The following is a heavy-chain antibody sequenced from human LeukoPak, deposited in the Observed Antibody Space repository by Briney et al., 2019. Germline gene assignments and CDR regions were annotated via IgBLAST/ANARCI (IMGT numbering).Heavy chain of an antibody. V-gene: IGHV4-31*03. CDR2: IYYSGST. D-gene: IGHD3-22*01. Sequence: PSETLSLTCTVSGGSISSGGYYWSWIRRHPGKGLEWIGYIYYSGSTYYNPSLKSRVTISVDTSKNQFSLKLSSVTAADTAVYYCARDLSHYYDSSGYRHWYFDLWGRGTLVTVSS. CDR1: GGSISSGGYY. J-gene: IGHJ2*01. CDR3: ARDLSHYYDSSGYRHWYFDL.